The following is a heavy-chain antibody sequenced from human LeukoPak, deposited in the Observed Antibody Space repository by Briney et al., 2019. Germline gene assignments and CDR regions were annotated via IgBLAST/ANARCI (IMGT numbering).Heavy chain of an antibody. Sequence: PGGSLRLSCAASGFTFSSYAMNWVRQAPGKGLEWVSSISGRSADTYYADSVKGRFTISRDNAKNSGFLQMNNLRVEDTAIYYCARRGYHDSSGYDYWGQGTPVTVSS. V-gene: IGHV3-21*06. CDR2: ISGRSADT. CDR1: GFTFSSYA. D-gene: IGHD3-22*01. CDR3: ARRGYHDSSGYDY. J-gene: IGHJ4*02.